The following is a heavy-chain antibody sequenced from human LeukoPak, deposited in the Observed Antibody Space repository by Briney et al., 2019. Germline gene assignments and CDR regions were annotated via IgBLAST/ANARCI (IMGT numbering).Heavy chain of an antibody. CDR3: ARADIVVVPAVDP. CDR1: GYTFTSYG. D-gene: IGHD2-2*01. Sequence: ASVKVSCTASGYTFTSYGISWVRQAPGQGLEWMGWISAYNGNTNYAQRLQGRVTMTTDTSTSTAYMELRSLRSDDTAVYYCARADIVVVPAVDPWGQGTLVTVSS. J-gene: IGHJ5*02. V-gene: IGHV1-18*01. CDR2: ISAYNGNT.